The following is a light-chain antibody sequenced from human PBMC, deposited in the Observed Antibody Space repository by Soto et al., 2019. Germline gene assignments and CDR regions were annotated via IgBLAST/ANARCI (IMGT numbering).Light chain of an antibody. CDR3: HQYYSSPWT. Sequence: DIVMTQSPDSLAVSLGERATINCKSSQSVLYSSNNQNYLVWYQQKPGHPPKLLIYWASTRESGVPDRFSGSGSGTDFTLTISSLQAEDVAVYYCHQYYSSPWTFGQGTKVEIK. CDR2: WAS. V-gene: IGKV4-1*01. J-gene: IGKJ1*01. CDR1: QSVLYSSNNQNY.